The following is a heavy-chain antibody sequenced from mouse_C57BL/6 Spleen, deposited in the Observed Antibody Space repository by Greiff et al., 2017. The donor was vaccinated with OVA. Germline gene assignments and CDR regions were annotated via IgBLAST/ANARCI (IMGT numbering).Heavy chain of an antibody. CDR3: ASDGYFDV. Sequence: EVQVVESGGGLVKPGGSLKLSCAASGFTFSSYAMSWVRQTPEKRLEWVAYISDGGSYTYYPDNVKGRFTISRDNAKNNLYLQMSDLKAEDTAMYYCASDGYFDVWGTGTTVTVAS. CDR1: GFTFSSYA. CDR2: ISDGGSYT. J-gene: IGHJ1*03. V-gene: IGHV5-4*01.